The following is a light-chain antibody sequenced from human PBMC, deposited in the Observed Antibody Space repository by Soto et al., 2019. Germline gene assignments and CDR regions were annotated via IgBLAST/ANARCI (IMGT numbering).Light chain of an antibody. J-gene: IGLJ2*01. Sequence: QSALTQPPSASGSPGQSVTISCTGTSSDVGGYNYVSWYQQHPGKAPKPMIYEVSKRPSGVPDRFSGSKSGNTASLTVSGIQAEDEADYYCSSYAGSNNVVFGGGTKVTVL. CDR2: EVS. CDR1: SSDVGGYNY. V-gene: IGLV2-8*01. CDR3: SSYAGSNNVV.